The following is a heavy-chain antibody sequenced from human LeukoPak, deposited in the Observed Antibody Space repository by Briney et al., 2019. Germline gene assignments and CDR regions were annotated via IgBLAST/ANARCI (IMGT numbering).Heavy chain of an antibody. J-gene: IGHJ4*02. CDR3: AKDRYRWYVGHSLGPDY. D-gene: IGHD5-18*01. Sequence: GGSLRLSCAASGFTFSNFGMHWVRQAPGKGLYWVSVILYDGSNEYYADSVKGRFTISRDNSKNTLYLQMNSLRPEDTAVYYCAKDRYRWYVGHSLGPDYWGQGTLVTVSS. CDR2: ILYDGSNE. V-gene: IGHV3-30*18. CDR1: GFTFSNFG.